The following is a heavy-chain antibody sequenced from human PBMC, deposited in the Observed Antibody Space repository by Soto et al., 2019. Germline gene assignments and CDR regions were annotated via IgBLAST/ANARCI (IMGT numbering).Heavy chain of an antibody. V-gene: IGHV3-9*01. CDR3: AKDSSSGGTGYCDY. J-gene: IGHJ4*02. D-gene: IGHD6-19*01. CDR1: GFTFDDYA. Sequence: EVQLVESGGGLVQPGRSLRLSCAASGFTFDDYAMHWVRQAPGKGLEWVSGISWNSGSIGYADSVKGRFTISRDNAKNSLYLQMNSLRAEDTALYYCAKDSSSGGTGYCDYWGQGTLVTVSS. CDR2: ISWNSGSI.